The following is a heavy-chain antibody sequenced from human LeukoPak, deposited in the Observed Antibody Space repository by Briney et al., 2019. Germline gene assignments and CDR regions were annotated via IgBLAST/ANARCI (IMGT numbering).Heavy chain of an antibody. CDR3: AREVIVGARFDY. Sequence: ASVKVSCKASGYTFTSYYMHWVRQAPGQGLEWMGIINPSGGSTSYAQKFQGRVTMTRDTSTSTVYMELSSLRSEDTAVYYCAREVIVGARFDYWGQGTLVTASS. D-gene: IGHD1-26*01. CDR1: GYTFTSYY. CDR2: INPSGGST. V-gene: IGHV1-46*01. J-gene: IGHJ4*02.